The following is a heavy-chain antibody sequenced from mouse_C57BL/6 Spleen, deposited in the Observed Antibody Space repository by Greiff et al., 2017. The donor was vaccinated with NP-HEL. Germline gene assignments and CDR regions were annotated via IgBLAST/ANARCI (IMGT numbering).Heavy chain of an antibody. CDR2: ISDGGSYT. CDR3: ARDGRDRYFDV. J-gene: IGHJ1*03. Sequence: EVKLMESGGGLVKPGGSLKLSCAASGFTFSSYAMSWVRQTPEKGLEWVATISDGGSYTYYPDNVKGRFTISRDNAKNNLYLQMSHLKSEDTAMYYCARDGRDRYFDVWGTGTTVTVSS. D-gene: IGHD3-3*01. V-gene: IGHV5-4*01. CDR1: GFTFSSYA.